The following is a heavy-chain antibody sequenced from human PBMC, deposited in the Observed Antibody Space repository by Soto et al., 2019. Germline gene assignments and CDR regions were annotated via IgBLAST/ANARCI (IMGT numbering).Heavy chain of an antibody. V-gene: IGHV3-33*01. J-gene: IGHJ6*03. CDR3: ATRSGWGYYYYYMDV. CDR2: IWYDGSNK. Sequence: SLRLSCAASGFTFSSYGMHWVRQAPGKGLEWVAVIWYDGSNKYYADSVKGRFTISRGNSKNTLYLQMNSLRAEDTAVYYCATRSGWGYYYYYMDVWGKGTTVTVSS. D-gene: IGHD6-19*01. CDR1: GFTFSSYG.